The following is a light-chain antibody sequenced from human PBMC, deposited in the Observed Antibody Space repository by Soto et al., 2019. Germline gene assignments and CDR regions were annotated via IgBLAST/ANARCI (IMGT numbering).Light chain of an antibody. CDR2: DVN. CDR1: SNDIGAYNY. Sequence: QSVLTQPRSVSGSPGQSVTISCTGTSNDIGAYNYVSWYQQHPGRAPKVMIYDVNKRPSGVPDRFSGSKSANTASLTIFGLQAEDEADYYCCSYSPSYTFVFGPGTKVIV. J-gene: IGLJ1*01. CDR3: CSYSPSYTFV. V-gene: IGLV2-11*01.